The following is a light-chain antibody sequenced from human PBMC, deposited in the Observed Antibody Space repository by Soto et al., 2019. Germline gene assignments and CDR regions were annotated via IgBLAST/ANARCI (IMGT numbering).Light chain of an antibody. V-gene: IGLV2-8*01. CDR1: SSDVGGYNY. J-gene: IGLJ1*01. CDR3: SSYAGSNNYV. CDR2: EVS. Sequence: QSVLTQPASASGSTGQSVTISCTGTSSDVGGYNYVSWYQQHPGKAPKLMIYEVSKRPSGVPDRFSGSKSGNTASLTVSGLQAEDEADYYCSSYAGSNNYVFGTGTKLTVL.